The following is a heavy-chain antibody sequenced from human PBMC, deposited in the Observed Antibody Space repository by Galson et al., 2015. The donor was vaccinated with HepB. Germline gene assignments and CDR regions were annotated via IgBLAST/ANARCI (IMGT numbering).Heavy chain of an antibody. J-gene: IGHJ4*02. Sequence: SVKVSCKASGYPFTSYGIAWVRQAPGQGLEWMGWISTYHINTNYAQKFQSRVTMTIDASTTTAYMELRTLRSDDTAIYYCTRVFESGDYPDYWGQGTLVTVSS. CDR3: TRVFESGDYPDY. V-gene: IGHV1-18*01. CDR2: ISTYHINT. CDR1: GYPFTSYG. D-gene: IGHD3-10*01.